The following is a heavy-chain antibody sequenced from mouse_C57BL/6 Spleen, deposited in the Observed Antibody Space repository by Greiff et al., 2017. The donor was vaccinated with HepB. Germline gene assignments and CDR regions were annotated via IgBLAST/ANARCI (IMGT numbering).Heavy chain of an antibody. Sequence: VQLQQSGAELVRPGSSVKLSCKASGYTFTSYWMHWVKQRPIQGLEWIGNIDPSDSETHYNQKFKDKATLTVDKSSSTAYMQLSSLTSEDSAVYYCARRGGGYYGSPYFDYWGQGTTLTVSS. V-gene: IGHV1-52*01. CDR3: ARRGGGYYGSPYFDY. J-gene: IGHJ2*01. D-gene: IGHD1-1*01. CDR1: GYTFTSYW. CDR2: IDPSDSET.